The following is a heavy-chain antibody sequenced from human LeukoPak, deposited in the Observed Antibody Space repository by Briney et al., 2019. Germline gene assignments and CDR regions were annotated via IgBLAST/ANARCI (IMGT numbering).Heavy chain of an antibody. J-gene: IGHJ4*02. CDR3: ARNIRHFDY. Sequence: SETLSLXCAVSGYSISSGYYWGWIRQPPGKGLEWIGSIYHSGSTYYNPSLKSRVTISVDTSKNQFSLKLSSVTAADTAVYYCARNIRHFDYWGQGTLVTVSS. CDR2: IYHSGST. V-gene: IGHV4-38-2*01. CDR1: GYSISSGYY. D-gene: IGHD1/OR15-1a*01.